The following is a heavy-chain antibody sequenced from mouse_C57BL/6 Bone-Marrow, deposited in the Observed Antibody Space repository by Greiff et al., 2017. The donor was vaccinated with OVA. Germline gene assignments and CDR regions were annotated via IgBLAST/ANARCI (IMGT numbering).Heavy chain of an antibody. Sequence: EVKLEESGPGLVKPSQSLSLTCSVTGYSITSGYYWNWLRPFPGNKLEWMGYISYDGSNNYNPSLKNRISIPRDTSKNPLFLKLNSVTTEDTATYYCATTGSSYGYFDVWGTGTTVTVSS. J-gene: IGHJ1*03. CDR3: ATTGSSYGYFDV. CDR2: ISYDGSN. V-gene: IGHV3-6*01. D-gene: IGHD1-1*01. CDR1: GYSITSGYY.